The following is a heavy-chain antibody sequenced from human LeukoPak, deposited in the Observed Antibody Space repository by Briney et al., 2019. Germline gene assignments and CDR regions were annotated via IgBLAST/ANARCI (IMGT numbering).Heavy chain of an antibody. CDR3: ARFSVTYYDILTGPFDY. CDR1: GGSISSYY. D-gene: IGHD3-9*01. CDR2: IYYSGST. V-gene: IGHV4-59*08. Sequence: SETLSLTCIVSGGSISSYYWSWIRQPPGKGLEWIGDIYYSGSTNYNPSLKSRVTISVDTSKNQFSLKMSSVTAVDTAVYYCARFSVTYYDILTGPFDYWGQGTLVTVSS. J-gene: IGHJ4*02.